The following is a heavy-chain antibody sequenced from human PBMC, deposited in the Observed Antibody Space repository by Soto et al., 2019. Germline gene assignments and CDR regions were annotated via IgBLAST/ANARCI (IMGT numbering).Heavy chain of an antibody. D-gene: IGHD6-19*01. CDR2: ISGSGRST. CDR3: ASSSGWYLNDAFDI. CDR1: GFPFSSYA. J-gene: IGHJ3*02. Sequence: GGSLRLSCAASGFPFSSYAISWVRQAPGKGLEWVSGISGSGRSTYYADSVKGRFTISRDNSKNTLYLQMNSLRAEDTAVYYCASSSGWYLNDAFDIWGQGTMVTVSS. V-gene: IGHV3-23*01.